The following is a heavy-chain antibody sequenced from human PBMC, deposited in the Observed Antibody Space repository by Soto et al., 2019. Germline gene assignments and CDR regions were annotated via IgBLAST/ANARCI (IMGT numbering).Heavy chain of an antibody. CDR1: GFTFDYYT. CDR2: ISWDGGST. D-gene: IGHD4-4*01. Sequence: PGGSLRLSSAASGFTFDYYTMHWVRQAPGKGLEWVSLISWDGGSTYYADSVKGRFTISRDNSKNSLYLQMNSLRTEDTALYYCAKDSRLTVTTPYGMDVWGQGTTVTVSS. V-gene: IGHV3-43*01. J-gene: IGHJ6*02. CDR3: AKDSRLTVTTPYGMDV.